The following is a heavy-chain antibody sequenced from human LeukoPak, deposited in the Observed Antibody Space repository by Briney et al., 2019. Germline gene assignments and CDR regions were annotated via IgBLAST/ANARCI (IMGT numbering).Heavy chain of an antibody. V-gene: IGHV1-46*01. J-gene: IGHJ4*02. Sequence: ASVKVSCKASGYTFTSNYMHWVRQAPGQGLEWMGIINPSGGSTSYAQKFQGRVTMTRDTSTSTVYMELSSLRSEDTAVYYCARPKRVGAKDGLPFDYWGQGTLVTVSS. CDR2: INPSGGST. CDR3: ARPKRVGAKDGLPFDY. CDR1: GYTFTSNY. D-gene: IGHD1-26*01.